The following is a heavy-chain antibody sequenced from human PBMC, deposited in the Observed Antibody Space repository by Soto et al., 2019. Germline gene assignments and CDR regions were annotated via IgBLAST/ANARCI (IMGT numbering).Heavy chain of an antibody. V-gene: IGHV3-23*01. J-gene: IGHJ4*02. CDR1: GFTFSSYA. Sequence: EVQLLESGGGLVQPGGSLRLSCAASGFTFSSYAMSWVRQAPGKGLEWVSAISGSGGSTYYADSVKGRFTISRDNSKNTLYLQMISLRAEDTAVYYCAGYCSGGSCYFDYWGQGTLVTVSS. D-gene: IGHD2-15*01. CDR3: AGYCSGGSCYFDY. CDR2: ISGSGGST.